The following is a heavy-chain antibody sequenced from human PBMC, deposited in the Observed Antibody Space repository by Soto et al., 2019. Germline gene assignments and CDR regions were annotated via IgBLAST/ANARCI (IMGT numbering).Heavy chain of an antibody. Sequence: QVQLVESGGGVVQPERFLRLSCAASGFTFSSDGMHWVRQAPGKGLEWVAAISYDGSNKCYADSVRGRFTISRDNSKNTLYLHMNSLRADDTALFYCAKDGPGYSSAWYLGYFDYWGQGTLVTVSS. V-gene: IGHV3-30*18. CDR3: AKDGPGYSSAWYLGYFDY. CDR1: GFTFSSDG. J-gene: IGHJ4*02. D-gene: IGHD6-19*01. CDR2: ISYDGSNK.